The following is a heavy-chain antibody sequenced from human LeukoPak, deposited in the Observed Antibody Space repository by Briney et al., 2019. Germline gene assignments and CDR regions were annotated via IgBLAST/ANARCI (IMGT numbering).Heavy chain of an antibody. CDR2: IYPGDSDT. Sequence: GESLKISCQGSGYTFTSFWIGWVRQMPGKGLEWLGIIYPGDSDTRYIPSFQGLVTISADKSIRTAYLQWSSLKASDTAIYYCARLKSGNSGFDYWGQGTPVTVSS. CDR1: GYTFTSFW. J-gene: IGHJ4*02. CDR3: ARLKSGNSGFDY. D-gene: IGHD4-23*01. V-gene: IGHV5-51*01.